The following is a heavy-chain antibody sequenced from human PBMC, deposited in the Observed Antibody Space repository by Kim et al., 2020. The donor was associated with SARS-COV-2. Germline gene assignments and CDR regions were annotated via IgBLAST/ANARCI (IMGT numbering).Heavy chain of an antibody. V-gene: IGHV1-24*01. J-gene: IGHJ6*02. CDR3: ATVMAVTAGYYYGMDV. CDR2: FDPEDGET. Sequence: ASVKVSCKVSGYTLTELSMHWVRQAPGKGLEWMGGFDPEDGETIYAQKFQGRVTMTEDTSTDTAYMELSSLRYEDTAVYYCATVMAVTAGYYYGMDVWGQGTTVTVSS. D-gene: IGHD2-21*02. CDR1: GYTLTELS.